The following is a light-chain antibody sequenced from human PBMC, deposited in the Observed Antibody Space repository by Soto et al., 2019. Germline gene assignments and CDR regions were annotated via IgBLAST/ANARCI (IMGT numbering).Light chain of an antibody. CDR1: SSDVGAYNY. CDR2: DVS. J-gene: IGLJ2*01. V-gene: IGLV2-11*01. Sequence: QSVLTQPRSVSGSPGQSVAISCTGTSSDVGAYNYVSWYQQHPGNAPKLIISDVSKRPSGVPDRFSGSKSGNTASLTVSGLQAEDEADYYCCSYAGNSVVFGGGTKLTVL. CDR3: CSYAGNSVV.